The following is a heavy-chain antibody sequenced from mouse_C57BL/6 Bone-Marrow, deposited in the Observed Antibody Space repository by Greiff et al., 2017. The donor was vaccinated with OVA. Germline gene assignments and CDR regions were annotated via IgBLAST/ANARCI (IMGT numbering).Heavy chain of an antibody. CDR1: GYTFTDYY. CDR3: AKFITTVENYFDY. CDR2: INPNNGGT. D-gene: IGHD1-1*01. V-gene: IGHV1-26*01. J-gene: IGHJ2*01. Sequence: EVQLQQSGPELVKPGASVKISCKASGYTFTDYYMNWVKQSHGKSLEWIGDINPNNGGTSYNQKFKGKATLTVDKSPSTAYMELRSLTSEDSAVYYCAKFITTVENYFDYWGQGTTLTVSS.